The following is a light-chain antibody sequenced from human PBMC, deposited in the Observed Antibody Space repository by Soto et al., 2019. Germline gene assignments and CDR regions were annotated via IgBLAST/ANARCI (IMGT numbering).Light chain of an antibody. J-gene: IGKJ1*01. V-gene: IGKV3-15*01. CDR2: GAS. Sequence: ERVMTQSPATLSVSPGGRATLPCRASQSVSSNLAWYQQKPGQAPRLLIYGASTRATGIPARFSGSGSGTEFTLTISSLQSEDFAVYYCQQYGSSPRTFGQGTKVDIK. CDR3: QQYGSSPRT. CDR1: QSVSSN.